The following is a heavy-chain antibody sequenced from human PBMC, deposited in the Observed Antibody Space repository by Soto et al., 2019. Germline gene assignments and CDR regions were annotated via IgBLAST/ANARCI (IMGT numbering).Heavy chain of an antibody. Sequence: PGGSLRLSCAASGFTFSNFGMHWVRQAPGKGLEWVAMIWYDGTKKYYVDSVKGRFTISRGNSKNTLYLQMNSLRAEDTAVYYCAKELGRFLEWLNYGMDVWGQGTTVTVSS. CDR1: GFTFSNFG. CDR3: AKELGRFLEWLNYGMDV. V-gene: IGHV3-30*02. CDR2: IWYDGTKK. D-gene: IGHD3-3*01. J-gene: IGHJ6*02.